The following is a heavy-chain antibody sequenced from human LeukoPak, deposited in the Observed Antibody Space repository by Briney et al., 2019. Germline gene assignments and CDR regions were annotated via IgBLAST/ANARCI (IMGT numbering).Heavy chain of an antibody. V-gene: IGHV1-24*01. Sequence: ASVKVSCKVSGYTLTELSMHWVRQAPGKGLEGMGGFDPEDGETIYAQKFQGRVTMTEDTSTDTAYMELSSLRSEDTAVYYCATLPGYGDYLNWFDHWGQGTLVTVSS. CDR1: GYTLTELS. D-gene: IGHD4-17*01. CDR2: FDPEDGET. J-gene: IGHJ5*02. CDR3: ATLPGYGDYLNWFDH.